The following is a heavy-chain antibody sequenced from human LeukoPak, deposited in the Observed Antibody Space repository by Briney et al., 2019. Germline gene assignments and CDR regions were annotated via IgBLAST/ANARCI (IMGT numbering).Heavy chain of an antibody. J-gene: IGHJ4*02. V-gene: IGHV4-59*08. Sequence: SETLSLTCTVSGGSISSYYWSWIRQPPGKGLEWIGYIYYSGSTNYNPSLKSRVTISVDTSKNQFSLKLSSVTAADTAVYYCARHPHYDYVPTTAENWGQGTLVTVSS. CDR1: GGSISSYY. CDR3: ARHPHYDYVPTTAEN. D-gene: IGHD3-16*01. CDR2: IYYSGST.